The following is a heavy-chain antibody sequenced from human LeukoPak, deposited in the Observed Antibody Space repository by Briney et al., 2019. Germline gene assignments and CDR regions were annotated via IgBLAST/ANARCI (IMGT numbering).Heavy chain of an antibody. J-gene: IGHJ6*03. V-gene: IGHV3-20*04. Sequence: GGSLRLSCAASGFTFDDYGMSWVRQAPGKGLEWVSGINWNGGSTGYADSVKGRFTISRDNAKNSLYLQMNSLRAEDTALYYCARVVAEVGATFYNYMDVWGKGTTVTVSS. D-gene: IGHD1-26*01. CDR3: ARVVAEVGATFYNYMDV. CDR2: INWNGGST. CDR1: GFTFDDYG.